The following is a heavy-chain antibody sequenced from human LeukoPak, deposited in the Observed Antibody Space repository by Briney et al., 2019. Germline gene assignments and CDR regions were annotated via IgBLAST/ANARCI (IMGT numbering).Heavy chain of an antibody. CDR3: ARDIVATIRGYYFDY. CDR1: GYTFTGYY. Sequence: SVKVSCKASGYTFTGYYMHWVRQAPGQGLEWMGRIIPILGIANYAQKFQGRVTITADKSTSTAYMELSSLRSEDTAVYYCARDIVATIRGYYFDYWGQGTLVTVSS. V-gene: IGHV1-69*04. CDR2: IIPILGIA. D-gene: IGHD5-12*01. J-gene: IGHJ4*02.